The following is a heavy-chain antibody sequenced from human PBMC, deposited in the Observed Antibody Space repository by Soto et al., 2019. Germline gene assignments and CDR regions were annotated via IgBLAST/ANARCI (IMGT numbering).Heavy chain of an antibody. V-gene: IGHV1-69*01. CDR1: GGTFSSYA. D-gene: IGHD4-17*01. Sequence: QVQLVQSGAEVKKPGSSVKVSCKASGGTFSSYAISWVRQAPGQGLEWMGGIIPIFGTANYAQKFQGRAKITADESTNTAYRELSSLRSEDTAVYYCAREVRYGDLWFDPWGQGTLVTVSS. CDR2: IIPIFGTA. CDR3: AREVRYGDLWFDP. J-gene: IGHJ5*02.